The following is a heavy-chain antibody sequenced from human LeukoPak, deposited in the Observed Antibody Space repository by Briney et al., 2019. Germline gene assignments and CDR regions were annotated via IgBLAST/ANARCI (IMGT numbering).Heavy chain of an antibody. V-gene: IGHV4-59*11. D-gene: IGHD6-6*01. J-gene: IGHJ3*02. CDR2: ILYSGRT. Sequence: SETLSLTCAVSGGSINRHYWSWIRQPPGKGLEWVGYILYSGRTNYNPSLESRLTMSVDTSKNQFSLNLRSATAADTAVYYCARGALASEATFDIWGQGTFVTVSS. CDR3: ARGALASEATFDI. CDR1: GGSINRHY.